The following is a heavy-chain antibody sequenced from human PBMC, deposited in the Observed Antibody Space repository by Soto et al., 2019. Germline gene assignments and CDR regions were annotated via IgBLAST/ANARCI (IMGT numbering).Heavy chain of an antibody. V-gene: IGHV4-34*01. CDR2: INHSGST. CDR3: ARDVGLRYCSGGSCYYFDY. J-gene: IGHJ4*02. D-gene: IGHD2-15*01. CDR1: GGSFSGYY. Sequence: SETLSLTCAVYGGSFSGYYWSWIRQPPGKGLEWIGEINHSGSTNYNPSPKSRVTISVDTSKNQFSLKLSSVTAADTAVYYCARDVGLRYCSGGSCYYFDYWGQGTLVTVSS.